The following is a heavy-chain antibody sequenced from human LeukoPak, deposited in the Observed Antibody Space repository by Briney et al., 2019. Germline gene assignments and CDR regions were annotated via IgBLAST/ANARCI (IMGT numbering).Heavy chain of an antibody. CDR2: IYYSGGT. CDR1: GGSISSSSYY. V-gene: IGHV4-39*01. Sequence: PSETLSLTCTVSGGSISSSSYYWGWIRQPPGKGLEWIGNIYYSGGTYSNPSLKSRVTISVDTSKNQFSLKLSSVTAADTAVYYCARHVHVGPMDVWGQGTTVTVSS. D-gene: IGHD1-1*01. CDR3: ARHVHVGPMDV. J-gene: IGHJ6*02.